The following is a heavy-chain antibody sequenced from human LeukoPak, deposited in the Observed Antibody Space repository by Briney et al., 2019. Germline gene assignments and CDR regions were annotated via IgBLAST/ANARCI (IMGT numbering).Heavy chain of an antibody. J-gene: IGHJ4*02. Sequence: PSETLSLTCTVSGGSISSSSYYWGWIRQPPGKGLEWVGSIYYSGSTYYNPSLKSRVTISVDTSKNQFSLKLSSVTAADTAVYYCARESGRGEQWPQTQFDYWGQGTLVTVSS. D-gene: IGHD6-19*01. CDR2: IYYSGST. V-gene: IGHV4-39*07. CDR3: ARESGRGEQWPQTQFDY. CDR1: GGSISSSSYY.